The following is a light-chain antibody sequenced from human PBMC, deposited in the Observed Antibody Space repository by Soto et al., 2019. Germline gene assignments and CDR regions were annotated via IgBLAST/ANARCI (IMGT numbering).Light chain of an antibody. CDR3: ASYSSPSFRV. J-gene: IGLJ3*02. V-gene: IGLV2-14*01. CDR1: SNDINDYNY. CDR2: KVT. Sequence: QSALTQPASVSGSPGQSITICCTGTSNDINDYNYISWYQHHPGKAPKDIIYKVTNRPSGVSDRFSGSRSGNTASMTISALQPEGEAHYYFASYSSPSFRVFGGGTKLTVL.